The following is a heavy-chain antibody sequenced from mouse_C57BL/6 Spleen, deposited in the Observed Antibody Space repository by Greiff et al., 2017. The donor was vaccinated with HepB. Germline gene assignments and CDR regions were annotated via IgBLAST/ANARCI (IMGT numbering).Heavy chain of an antibody. V-gene: IGHV1-80*01. CDR1: GYAFSSYW. CDR3: ARKYYGSSHWYFDV. Sequence: VQLQQSGAELVKPGASVKISCKASGYAFSSYWMNWVKQRPGKGLEWIGQIYPGDGDTNYNGKFKGKATLTADKSSSTAYMQLSSLTSEDAAVYVCARKYYGSSHWYFDVWGTGTTVTVSS. CDR2: IYPGDGDT. D-gene: IGHD1-1*01. J-gene: IGHJ1*03.